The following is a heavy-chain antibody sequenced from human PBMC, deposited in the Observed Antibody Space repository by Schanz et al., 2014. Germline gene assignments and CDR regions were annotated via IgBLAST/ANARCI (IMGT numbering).Heavy chain of an antibody. CDR2: IYYSGNT. J-gene: IGHJ2*01. Sequence: LQLQESGSGLMKPSQTLSLTCAVSGGSISSVGYSWNWIRQSPGKGLEWIGYIYYSGNTYYNPSLKSRCPISLDTSENQFSLTLTSRTAADTAVYYCARDTTWRLDLWGRGTLVTVSS. CDR1: GGSISSVGYS. V-gene: IGHV4-30-2*06. D-gene: IGHD1-1*01. CDR3: ARDTTWRLDL.